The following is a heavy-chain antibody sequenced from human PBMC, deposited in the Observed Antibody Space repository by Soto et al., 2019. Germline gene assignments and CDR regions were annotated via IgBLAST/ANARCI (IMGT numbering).Heavy chain of an antibody. CDR3: ARKVAAHNWFDP. CDR2: IIPIFGTA. D-gene: IGHD2-15*01. CDR1: GGTFSRYA. Sequence: QVQLGQSGAAVKKSGSSVKVSCKASGGTFSRYAISWVRQAPGQGLEWMGGIIPIFGTADYAQKFQGRVTSTADESTSTAYMELSSLRSEDTAVYYCARKVAAHNWFDPWGQGTLVTVSP. J-gene: IGHJ5*02. V-gene: IGHV1-69*01.